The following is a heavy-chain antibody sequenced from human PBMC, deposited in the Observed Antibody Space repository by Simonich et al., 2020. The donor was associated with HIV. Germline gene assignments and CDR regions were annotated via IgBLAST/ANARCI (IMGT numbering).Heavy chain of an antibody. D-gene: IGHD3-3*01. CDR1: GGTFSNYA. Sequence: QVQLVQSGAEVKKPGSSVKVSCKASGGTFSNYAFSWVRQAPGQGLEWMGGFQPEEDKTSYAQKFQGRVTRTRDTSISTAYMELSRLRSDDTAVYYCARDPNSSGYYTGGWFDPWGQGTLVTVFS. CDR2: FQPEEDKT. V-gene: IGHV1-69*10. CDR3: ARDPNSSGYYTGGWFDP. J-gene: IGHJ5*02.